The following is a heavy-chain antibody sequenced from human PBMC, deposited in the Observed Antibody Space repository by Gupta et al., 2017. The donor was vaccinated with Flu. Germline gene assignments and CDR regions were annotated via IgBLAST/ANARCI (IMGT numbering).Heavy chain of an antibody. Sequence: GRFIISRDNSKDTLFLQMNSLRADDTAVYYCARDEDLNHYYHGIDVWGQGTTVTVSS. V-gene: IGHV3-23*01. CDR3: ARDEDLNHYYHGIDV. J-gene: IGHJ6*02.